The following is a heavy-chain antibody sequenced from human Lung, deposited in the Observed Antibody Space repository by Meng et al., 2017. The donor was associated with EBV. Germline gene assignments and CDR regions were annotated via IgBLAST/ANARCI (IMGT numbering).Heavy chain of an antibody. CDR1: GGSIRSGGYA. Sequence: QRRLQELGLVLVKPSKTPSLTCAVSGGSIRSGGYAWSWIWQPPGQGLEWIGYSYHSGSTYYNPSLKSRITISVDTSRNHFSLSLSAVSAADTAVYYCASDCGGDCYSLIDYWGRGTLVTVSS. J-gene: IGHJ4*02. D-gene: IGHD2-21*01. CDR2: SYHSGST. V-gene: IGHV4-30-2*02. CDR3: ASDCGGDCYSLIDY.